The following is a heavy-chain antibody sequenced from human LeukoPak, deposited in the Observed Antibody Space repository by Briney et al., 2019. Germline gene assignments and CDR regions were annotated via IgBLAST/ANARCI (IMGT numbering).Heavy chain of an antibody. CDR1: GFTVSSNY. D-gene: IGHD6-19*01. J-gene: IGHJ6*03. V-gene: IGHV3-53*01. CDR2: IYSGGST. CDR3: ARVPVAGTFPIGYMDV. Sequence: GGSLRLSCAASGFTVSSNYMSWVRQAPGKGLGWVSDIYSGGSTYYADSVKGRFTLSRDNSKNTLYLQMNSLRAEDTAVYYCARVPVAGTFPIGYMDVWGKGTTVTVSS.